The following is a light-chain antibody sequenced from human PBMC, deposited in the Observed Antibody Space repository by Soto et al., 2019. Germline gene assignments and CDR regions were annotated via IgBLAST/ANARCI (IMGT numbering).Light chain of an antibody. Sequence: EIVLTQSPGTLSLSPGERATLSCRASQSVSSSYLAWYQQKPGQAPRLLIYGASSRATGIPDRFSGSGSGTDLTLTISRLEPEDFAVYYCHQYGGSPRTLGQGTKVDIK. V-gene: IGKV3-20*01. CDR1: QSVSSSY. J-gene: IGKJ1*01. CDR2: GAS. CDR3: HQYGGSPRT.